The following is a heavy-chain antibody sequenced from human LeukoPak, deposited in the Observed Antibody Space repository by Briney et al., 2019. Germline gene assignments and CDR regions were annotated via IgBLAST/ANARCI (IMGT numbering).Heavy chain of an antibody. J-gene: IGHJ5*02. CDR2: IYYSGST. CDR3: ARSDFWSGYYHGYNWFDP. CDR1: GGSISSYY. V-gene: IGHV4-59*01. D-gene: IGHD3-3*01. Sequence: SETLSLTCTVSGGSISSYYWSWIRQPPGKGLEGIGYIYYSGSTNYNPSLKSRVTISVDTSKNQFSLKLSSVTAADTAVYYCARSDFWSGYYHGYNWFDPWGQGTLVTVSS.